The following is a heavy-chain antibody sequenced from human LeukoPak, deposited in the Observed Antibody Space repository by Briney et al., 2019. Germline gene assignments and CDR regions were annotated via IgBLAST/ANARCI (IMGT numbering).Heavy chain of an antibody. Sequence: GGSLRLSCAASGFTFSSYTMHWVRQAPGKGLEWVAVISYDGSNKYYADSVKGRFTISRDNSKNTLYLQMNSLRAEDTAVYYCAKAGPGYCSSTSCYTSPSKTFTVDYWGQGTLVTVSS. CDR1: GFTFSSYT. D-gene: IGHD2-2*02. CDR3: AKAGPGYCSSTSCYTSPSKTFTVDY. V-gene: IGHV3-30-3*01. J-gene: IGHJ4*02. CDR2: ISYDGSNK.